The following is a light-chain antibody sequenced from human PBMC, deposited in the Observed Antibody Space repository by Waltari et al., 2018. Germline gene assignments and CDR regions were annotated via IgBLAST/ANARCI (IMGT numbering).Light chain of an antibody. Sequence: GDRVTITCRASQNIGNYLNWYQQKLGKAPKLLIYAASSLESGVPSRFSGSGSVTDFTLTISSLQPEDFATYYCQQSYRTPHTFGQGTKLDMK. CDR2: AAS. V-gene: IGKV1-39*01. CDR3: QQSYRTPHT. CDR1: QNIGNY. J-gene: IGKJ2*01.